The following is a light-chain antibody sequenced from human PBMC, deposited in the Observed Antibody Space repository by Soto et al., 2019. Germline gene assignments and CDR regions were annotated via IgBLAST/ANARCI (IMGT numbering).Light chain of an antibody. CDR3: QQYNSYSSIT. Sequence: DIQMTQSPSTLSASVGDRVTITCRASQSISSWLAWYQQKPGKAPKLLIYDASSLESGVPSRFSGSGSGTEFTPTISSLQPDDFATYYCQQYNSYSSITFGQGTRLEIK. CDR1: QSISSW. CDR2: DAS. V-gene: IGKV1-5*01. J-gene: IGKJ5*01.